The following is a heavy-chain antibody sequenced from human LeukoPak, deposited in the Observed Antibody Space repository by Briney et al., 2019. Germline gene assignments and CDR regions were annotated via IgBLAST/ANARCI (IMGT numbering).Heavy chain of an antibody. CDR2: IYYSGAT. CDR1: GGSISSYY. Sequence: SETLSLTCTVSGGSISSYYWSWIRQPPGKGLEWIGYIYYSGATYYSPSLKSRVTISVDTSQNQFSLNLNSVTAADTAVYYCARYDSSSAGFDFWGQGTLVTVSS. CDR3: ARYDSSSAGFDF. D-gene: IGHD3-22*01. J-gene: IGHJ4*02. V-gene: IGHV4-59*01.